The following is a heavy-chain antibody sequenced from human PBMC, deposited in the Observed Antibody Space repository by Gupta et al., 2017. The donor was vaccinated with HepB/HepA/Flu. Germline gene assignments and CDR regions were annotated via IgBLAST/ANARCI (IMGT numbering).Heavy chain of an antibody. J-gene: IGHJ4*02. CDR2: ISGSGGST. CDR1: GFTFSSYA. CDR3: AKVAERDHYYGSSGYLDY. V-gene: IGHV3-23*01. Sequence: EVQLLESGGGLVQPGGSLRLSCAASGFTFSSYAMSWVRQAPGKGLEWVSAISGSGGSTYYADSVKGRFTISRDNSKNTLYLQMNSLRAEDTAVYYCAKVAERDHYYGSSGYLDYWGQGTLVTVSS. D-gene: IGHD3-22*01.